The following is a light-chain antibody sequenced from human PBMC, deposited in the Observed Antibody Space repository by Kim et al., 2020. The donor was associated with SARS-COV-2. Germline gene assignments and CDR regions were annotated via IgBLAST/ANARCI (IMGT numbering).Light chain of an antibody. CDR3: QQYDNYPLT. Sequence: SASVGDRVTIPCRASQRVRSSLAWHRKKPGKAPNLVIYAASSLESGVPSRFSGSGSGTEFTLTINSLQPDDFATYYCQQYDNYPLTFGQGTKLEI. J-gene: IGKJ2*01. V-gene: IGKV1-5*01. CDR1: QRVRSS. CDR2: AAS.